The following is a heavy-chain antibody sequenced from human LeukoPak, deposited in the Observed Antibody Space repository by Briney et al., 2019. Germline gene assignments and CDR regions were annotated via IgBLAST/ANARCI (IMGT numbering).Heavy chain of an antibody. CDR3: ARVGRLRGLYSGSYYLDYFDY. J-gene: IGHJ4*02. Sequence: PGGSLRLSCAASGFTFSSYWMSWVRQAPGKGLEWVANIKQDGSEKYYVDSVKGRFTISRDNAKNSLYLQMNSLRAEDTAVYYCARVGRLRGLYSGSYYLDYFDYWGQGTLVTVSS. V-gene: IGHV3-7*01. D-gene: IGHD1-26*01. CDR2: IKQDGSEK. CDR1: GFTFSSYW.